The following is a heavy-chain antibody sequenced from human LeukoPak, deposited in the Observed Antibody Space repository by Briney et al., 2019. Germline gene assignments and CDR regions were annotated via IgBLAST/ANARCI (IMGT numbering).Heavy chain of an antibody. D-gene: IGHD3-22*01. V-gene: IGHV1-2*02. CDR3: ARDADSSGYPYFDY. CDR2: INPNSGGT. CDR1: GYTFTGYY. Sequence: ASVKVSFKASGYTFTGYYMHWVRQAPGQGLEWMGWINPNSGGTNYAQKFQGRVTMTRDTSISTAYMELSRLRSDDTAVYYCARDADSSGYPYFDYWGQGTLVTVSS. J-gene: IGHJ4*02.